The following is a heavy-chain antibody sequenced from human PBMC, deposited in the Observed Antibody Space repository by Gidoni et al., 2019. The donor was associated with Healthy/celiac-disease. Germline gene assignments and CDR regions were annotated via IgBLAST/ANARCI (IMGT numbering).Heavy chain of an antibody. CDR2: IYYSGGT. CDR3: ARVEVVLVRGFDP. CDR1: GGSIGSGGYY. D-gene: IGHD2-8*02. V-gene: IGHV4-31*03. J-gene: IGHJ5*02. Sequence: VQLQESSPGLVKPSQTLSRTCTVSGGSIGSGGYYWSWIRQHPGKGLEWVGYIYYSGGTYYNPSLKSRVTISVDTSTNQFSLKLSSVTAADTAVYYCARVEVVLVRGFDPWGQGTLVTVSS.